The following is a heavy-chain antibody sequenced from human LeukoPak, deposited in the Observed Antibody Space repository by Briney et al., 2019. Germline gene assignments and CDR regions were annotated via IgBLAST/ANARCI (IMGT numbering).Heavy chain of an antibody. Sequence: SETLSLTCAVYGGSLSGYYWSWIRQPPGKGLEWIGEINHSGSTNYNPSLKSRVTISVDTSKNQFSLKLSSVTAADTAVYYCARHRAYCSGGSCYLNWFDPWGQGTLVTVSS. D-gene: IGHD2-15*01. CDR3: ARHRAYCSGGSCYLNWFDP. J-gene: IGHJ5*02. CDR1: GGSLSGYY. CDR2: INHSGST. V-gene: IGHV4-34*01.